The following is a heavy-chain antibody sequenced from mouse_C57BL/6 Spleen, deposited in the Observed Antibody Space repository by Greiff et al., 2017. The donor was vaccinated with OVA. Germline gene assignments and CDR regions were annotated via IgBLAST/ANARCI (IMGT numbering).Heavy chain of an antibody. CDR3: GRRGIYRGYLDY. D-gene: IGHD2-3*01. J-gene: IGHJ2*01. CDR2: INPNNGGT. CDR1: GYTFTDYY. Sequence: VQLQQSGPELVKPGASVTISCKASGYTFTDYYMNWVKQSHGQSLEWIGDINPNNGGTSYNQKFKGKATLTVDKSSSTAYMELRSLTSEDSAVYYCGRRGIYRGYLDYWGQGTTLTVSS. V-gene: IGHV1-26*01.